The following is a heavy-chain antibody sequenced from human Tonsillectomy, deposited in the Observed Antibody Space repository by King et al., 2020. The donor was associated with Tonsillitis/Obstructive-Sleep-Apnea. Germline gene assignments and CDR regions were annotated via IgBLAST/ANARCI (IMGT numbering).Heavy chain of an antibody. J-gene: IGHJ4*02. CDR2: IYPGDSDT. D-gene: IGHD2/OR15-2a*01. Sequence: QLVQSGAEVKKPGESLKISCKGSGYSFTNYWIGWVRQMPGKGLEWMGIIYPGDSDTRYSPPFQGQVTISADKSISTAYLQWSSRKASDTAMYYCARQAPFRSDYYFTDYWGQGTLVTVSS. CDR3: ARQAPFRSDYYFTDY. V-gene: IGHV5-51*01. CDR1: GYSFTNYW.